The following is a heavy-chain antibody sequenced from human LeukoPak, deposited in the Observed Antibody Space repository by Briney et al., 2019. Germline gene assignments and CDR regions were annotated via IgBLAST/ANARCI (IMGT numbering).Heavy chain of an antibody. D-gene: IGHD3-10*01. CDR2: ICSSSDYI. Sequence: GGSLRLSCAASGFTFSSYGMHWVRQAPGEGLEWVSSICSSSDYIYYADSVKGRFTISRDNAKNSLYVQMNSLRAEDTAVYYCARGSGSGSYYPRFDYWGQGTLVTVSS. V-gene: IGHV3-21*01. CDR3: ARGSGSGSYYPRFDY. J-gene: IGHJ4*02. CDR1: GFTFSSYG.